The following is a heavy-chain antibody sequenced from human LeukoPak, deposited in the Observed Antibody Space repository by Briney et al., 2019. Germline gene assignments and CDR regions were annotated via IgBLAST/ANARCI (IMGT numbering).Heavy chain of an antibody. Sequence: SETLSLTCAVYGGSFSGYYWSWIRQPPGKGLEWSGEINHSGSTNYNPSLKSRVTISVDTSKNQFSLKLSSVTAADTAVYYCARGYGSGSYSVYYYGMDVWGKGTTVTVSS. CDR1: GGSFSGYY. CDR3: ARGYGSGSYSVYYYGMDV. V-gene: IGHV4-34*01. CDR2: INHSGST. D-gene: IGHD3-10*01. J-gene: IGHJ6*04.